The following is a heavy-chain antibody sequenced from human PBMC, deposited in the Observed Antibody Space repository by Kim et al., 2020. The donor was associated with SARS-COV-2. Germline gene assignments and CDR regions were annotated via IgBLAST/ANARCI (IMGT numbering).Heavy chain of an antibody. V-gene: IGHV3-33*01. D-gene: IGHD3-16*01. CDR1: GFTFSSYG. CDR3: AREGRADGDGMDV. Sequence: GGSLRLSCAASGFTFSSYGMHWVRQAPGKGLEWVAVIWYDGSNKYYADSVKGRFTISRDNSKNTLYLQMNSLRAEDMAVYYCAREGRADGDGMDVWGQGTTVTVSS. J-gene: IGHJ6*02. CDR2: IWYDGSNK.